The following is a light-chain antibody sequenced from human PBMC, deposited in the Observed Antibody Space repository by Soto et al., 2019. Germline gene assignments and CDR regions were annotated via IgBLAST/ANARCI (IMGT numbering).Light chain of an antibody. CDR2: SAS. CDR1: ESVDSRY. J-gene: IGKJ2*01. Sequence: EVVLTQSPGTLSLSPGERATLSCRGSESVDSRYLAWYQQKPGQAPRLLFYSASSRATGIPDRFTGSGSGTDVVLNISRLEPEGFAVYFCQYNGASWVTFAQGTNLEIK. CDR3: QYNGASWVT. V-gene: IGKV3-20*01.